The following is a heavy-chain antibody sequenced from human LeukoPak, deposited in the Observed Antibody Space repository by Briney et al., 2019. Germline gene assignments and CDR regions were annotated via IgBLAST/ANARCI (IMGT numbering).Heavy chain of an antibody. V-gene: IGHV4-34*01. Sequence: PSETLSLTCAVYGGSFSGYYWSWIRQPPGKGLEWIGEINHSGSTNYNPSLKSRVTISVDTSKNQFSLKLSSVTAADTAVYYCARDVRRSWFDPWGQGTLVTVSS. CDR1: GGSFSGYY. CDR2: INHSGST. J-gene: IGHJ5*02. CDR3: ARDVRRSWFDP. D-gene: IGHD3-10*02.